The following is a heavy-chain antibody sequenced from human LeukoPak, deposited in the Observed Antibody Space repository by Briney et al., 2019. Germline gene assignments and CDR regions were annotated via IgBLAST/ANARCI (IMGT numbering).Heavy chain of an antibody. CDR3: AKQWLLDS. Sequence: PGGSLRLSCAASGFTFRSYAMSWVRQAPGKGLEWVSVISGGGGATYYADSVKGRFTIFRDNSKNTLYLQMNSLRADDTAVYYCAKQWLLDSWGQGTLVTVSS. D-gene: IGHD6-19*01. V-gene: IGHV3-23*01. J-gene: IGHJ4*02. CDR2: ISGGGGAT. CDR1: GFTFRSYA.